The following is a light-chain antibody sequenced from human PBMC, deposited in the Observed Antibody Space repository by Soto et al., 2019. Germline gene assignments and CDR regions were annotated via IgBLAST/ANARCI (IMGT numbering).Light chain of an antibody. CDR1: QSVSGS. V-gene: IGKV3-11*01. CDR2: DAS. Sequence: NQSPYTLSASVGDRVTITCRASQSVSGSLGWYQQKPGQAPRIIIYDASVRATGIPARFSGGGSGTEFTLTISSLEPEYVAVYYCQEGTYWPAFGGGTKVDIK. J-gene: IGKJ4*01. CDR3: QEGTYWPA.